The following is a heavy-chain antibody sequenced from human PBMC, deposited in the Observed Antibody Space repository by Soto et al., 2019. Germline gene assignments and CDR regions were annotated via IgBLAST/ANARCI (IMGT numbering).Heavy chain of an antibody. Sequence: GGSLRLSCAASGFTFSSYGMHWVRQAPGKGLEWVAVISYDGSNKYYADSVKGRFTISRDNSKNTLYLQMNSLIAEDTAVYYCAKVPLGFYYYDSSGYHTNWFDPWGQGTLVTVSS. D-gene: IGHD3-22*01. CDR1: GFTFSSYG. CDR3: AKVPLGFYYYDSSGYHTNWFDP. J-gene: IGHJ5*02. CDR2: ISYDGSNK. V-gene: IGHV3-30*18.